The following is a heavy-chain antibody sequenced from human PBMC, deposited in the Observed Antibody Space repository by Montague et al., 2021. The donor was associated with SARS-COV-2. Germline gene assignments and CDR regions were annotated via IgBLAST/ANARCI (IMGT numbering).Heavy chain of an antibody. D-gene: IGHD6-13*01. Sequence: TLSLTCTVSGGSISSGGYYWSWIRQHPGKGLEWIGYIYYSGSTYYNPSLKSRVTISVDTSKNQFSLKLSSVTAADTAVYYCARDLAWYSSSWFDYWGQGTLVTVSS. CDR2: IYYSGST. CDR1: GGSISSGGYY. CDR3: ARDLAWYSSSWFDY. V-gene: IGHV4-31*03. J-gene: IGHJ4*02.